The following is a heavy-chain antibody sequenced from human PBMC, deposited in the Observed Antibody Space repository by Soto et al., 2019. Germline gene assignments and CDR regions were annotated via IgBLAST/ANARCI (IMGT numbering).Heavy chain of an antibody. V-gene: IGHV2-5*01. CDR3: GGYHVLTGYHGYGMDV. CDR2: IYWNDDK. CDR1: GFSLSTGGVG. J-gene: IGHJ6*02. Sequence: QITLKASGPTLVKPTQTLTLTCTFSGFSLSTGGVGVGWIRQPPGKAPEWLALIYWNDDKRYSPSLNSRLTITKDTSKNQVVLTMSNMDPVDPATYYCGGYHVLTGYHGYGMDVWGQGTTVTVSS. D-gene: IGHD3-9*01.